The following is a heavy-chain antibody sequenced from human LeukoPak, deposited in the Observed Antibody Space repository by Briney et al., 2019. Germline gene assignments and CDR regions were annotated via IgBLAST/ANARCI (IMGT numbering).Heavy chain of an antibody. CDR3: AKDRPPGGSPLMDY. CDR2: ISDSGGDL. D-gene: IGHD1-26*01. V-gene: IGHV3-23*01. J-gene: IGHJ4*02. CDR1: GFTFSNFG. Sequence: GGSLRLSCAASGFTFSNFGINWVRQAPGKGLEWVSVISDSGGDLYYADSVKGRFTISRDNSKNTVFLQMNSLRAEDTAVYYCAKDRPPGGSPLMDYWGQGTLVTVSS.